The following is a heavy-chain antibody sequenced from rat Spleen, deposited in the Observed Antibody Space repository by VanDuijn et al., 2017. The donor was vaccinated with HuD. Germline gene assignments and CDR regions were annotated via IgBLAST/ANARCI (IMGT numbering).Heavy chain of an antibody. CDR3: ASEGYY. CDR1: GFTFSDYD. D-gene: IGHD1-11*01. Sequence: EVQLVESGGGLVQPGRSLKLSCAASGFTFSDYDMAWVRQAPTKGLEWVASISIGGDKIYYRDSVKGRFTVSRDNAKSTLYLQMDSLRSKDTATYYCASEGYYWGQGVMVTVSS. V-gene: IGHV5S23*01. J-gene: IGHJ2*01. CDR2: ISIGGDKI.